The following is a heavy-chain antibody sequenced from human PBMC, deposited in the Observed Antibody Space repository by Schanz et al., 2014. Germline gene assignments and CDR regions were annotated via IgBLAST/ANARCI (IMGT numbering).Heavy chain of an antibody. CDR3: ARGYGDSPTDF. J-gene: IGHJ4*02. V-gene: IGHV1-69*02. Sequence: QVQLVQSGAEVKKPGSSMKVSCKASGGTFSTYPINWLRQAPGQGLEWMGRIIPVLAIADYAQKFQGRVTITADKSTSTASMELSSLRSEDTAVYYCARGYGDSPTDFWGQGTLVTVSS. CDR2: IIPVLAIA. D-gene: IGHD4-17*01. CDR1: GGTFSTYP.